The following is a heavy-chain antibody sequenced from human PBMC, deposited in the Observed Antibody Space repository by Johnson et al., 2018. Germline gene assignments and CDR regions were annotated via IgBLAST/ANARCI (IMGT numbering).Heavy chain of an antibody. CDR1: GYTFTRYY. Sequence: QVQLVQSGAEVKEPGASLKVSCQASGYTFTRYYIHWVRQAPGQGLEWMGVINPGGGCTGYAQKLQGRVTMTRDTPTSTVYMEQSSLTPEGKAVYYCARVTVGEEALRFWGQGTMVTVSS. J-gene: IGHJ3*01. V-gene: IGHV1-46*01. D-gene: IGHD3-3*01. CDR3: ARVTVGEEALRF. CDR2: INPGGGCT.